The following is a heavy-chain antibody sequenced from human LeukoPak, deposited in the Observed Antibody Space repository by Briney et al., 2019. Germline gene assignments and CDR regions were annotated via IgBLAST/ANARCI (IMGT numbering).Heavy chain of an antibody. CDR1: GFTFTSDA. V-gene: IGHV3-23*01. Sequence: GESPRLSCGASGFTFTSDAMNWVRQAPGKGLEWVSAIAADGRSTYHADSVKGRFTISRDISKNTLYLQMNSLRVEDTAVYYCAKVAGSSGYFPDFWGQGTLVTVSS. J-gene: IGHJ4*02. CDR2: IAADGRST. CDR3: AKVAGSSGYFPDF. D-gene: IGHD3-22*01.